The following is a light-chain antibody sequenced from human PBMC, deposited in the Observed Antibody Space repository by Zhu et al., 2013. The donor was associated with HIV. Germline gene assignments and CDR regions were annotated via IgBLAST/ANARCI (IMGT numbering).Light chain of an antibody. CDR1: QSVKNN. J-gene: IGKJ1*01. V-gene: IGKV3-15*01. Sequence: ILLTQSPATLSVSPGERVTLSCRASQSVKNNLAWYQQKPGQAPRLLIYGTSTRATGIPARFSGSGSGTAFTLTISSLEPDDFAVYYCQQRTNWPPTFGQGTKVEIK. CDR3: QQRTNWPPT. CDR2: GTS.